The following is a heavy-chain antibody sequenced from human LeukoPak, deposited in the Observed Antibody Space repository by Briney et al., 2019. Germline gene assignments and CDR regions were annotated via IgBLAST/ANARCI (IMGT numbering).Heavy chain of an antibody. V-gene: IGHV1-69*04. J-gene: IGHJ5*02. Sequence: SVKVSCKASGGTFSSYAISWVRQAPGQGLEWMGRIIPILGIANYAQKFQGRVTITADKSTSTAYMELSSLRSEDTAVFYCARDPPVVVVAARHWFDPWGQGTLVTVSS. CDR2: IIPILGIA. CDR1: GGTFSSYA. CDR3: ARDPPVVVVAARHWFDP. D-gene: IGHD2-15*01.